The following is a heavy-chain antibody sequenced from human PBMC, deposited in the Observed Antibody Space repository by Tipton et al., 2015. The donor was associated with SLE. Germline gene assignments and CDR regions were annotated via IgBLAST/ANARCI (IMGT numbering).Heavy chain of an antibody. D-gene: IGHD1-1*01. CDR3: ARHDEGFDAFDI. V-gene: IGHV4-34*01. CDR2: INHSGST. CDR1: GGSFSGYY. Sequence: TLSLTCAVYGGSFSGYYWSWFRQPPGKGLEWIGEINHSGSTNYNPSLKSRVTISVDTSKNQFSLKLSSVTAADTAVYYCARHDEGFDAFDIWGQGTMVTVSS. J-gene: IGHJ3*02.